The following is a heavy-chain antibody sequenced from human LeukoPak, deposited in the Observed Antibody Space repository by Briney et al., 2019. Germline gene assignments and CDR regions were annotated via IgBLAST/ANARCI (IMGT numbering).Heavy chain of an antibody. D-gene: IGHD3-10*01. CDR3: ARDFWGTMVRGAAMDV. CDR1: GGTLNSYT. Sequence: SVKVSCKASGGTLNSYTINWVRQAPGEGLEWMGTIIPAFGIPNYAQRFKDRVTITADKSTSTAYMELSSLRSEDTAVYYCARDFWGTMVRGAAMDVWGQGTTVTVSS. CDR2: IIPAFGIP. V-gene: IGHV1-69*02. J-gene: IGHJ6*02.